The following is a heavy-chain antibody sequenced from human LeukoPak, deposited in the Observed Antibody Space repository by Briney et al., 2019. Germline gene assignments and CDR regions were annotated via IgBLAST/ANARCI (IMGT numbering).Heavy chain of an antibody. D-gene: IGHD6-25*01. CDR1: GGSCSHYY. J-gene: IGHJ4*02. V-gene: IGHV4-34*01. CDR2: IHPSGST. CDR3: SRGSDESKTGDY. Sequence: PSETLSLTCAIYGGSCSHYYWSWIRQPPGKGLEWVGEIHPSGSTSFNPSLESRVSISKDTSKNQFSLKLTSVTAADTAVYYCSRGSDESKTGDYWGQGTLATVSS.